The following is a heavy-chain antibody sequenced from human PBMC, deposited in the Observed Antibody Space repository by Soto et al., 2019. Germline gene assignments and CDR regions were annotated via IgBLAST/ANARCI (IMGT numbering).Heavy chain of an antibody. V-gene: IGHV1-3*01. CDR2: INAGYGNT. J-gene: IGHJ4*02. CDR3: ARDTGDGTFDF. Sequence: ASVEVSCKASGYTFSSYAIHWVRQAPGQRLEWMGWINAGYGNTKSSQKFQDRVTISRDTSASTAYMELTSLRSEDTAVYYCARDTGDGTFDFWGQGTLVTVSS. D-gene: IGHD7-27*01. CDR1: GYTFSSYA.